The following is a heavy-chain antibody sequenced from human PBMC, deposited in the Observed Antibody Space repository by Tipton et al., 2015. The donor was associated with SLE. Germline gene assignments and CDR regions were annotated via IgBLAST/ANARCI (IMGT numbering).Heavy chain of an antibody. V-gene: IGHV4-59*08. CDR1: GGSISAPY. CDR3: ARQPYYEGTFDY. Sequence: TLSLTCTVSGGSISAPYWSWIRQPPGQGLEWIGYVSYSGSTNYNPSLQSRVTISVDTSKNQFSLTLNSVTAADTAVYFCARQPYYEGTFDYWAQGTPVTAS. J-gene: IGHJ4*02. D-gene: IGHD3-22*01. CDR2: VSYSGST.